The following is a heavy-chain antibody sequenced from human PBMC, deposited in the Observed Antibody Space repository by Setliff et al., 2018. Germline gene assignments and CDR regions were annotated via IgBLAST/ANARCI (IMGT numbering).Heavy chain of an antibody. CDR3: ERLVRYCTTTSCQRTSGDDF. CDR1: GYTLSDYG. Sequence: ASVKVSCKASGYTLSDYGISWVRLAPGQGLEWMGWISPYTGNTFYAPQFQGRVIMTTDTSTNTAYMDLRSLRSDDTAVYYCERLVRYCTTTSCQRTSGDDFWGQGTLVTVSS. D-gene: IGHD2-2*01. CDR2: ISPYTGNT. V-gene: IGHV1-18*01. J-gene: IGHJ4*02.